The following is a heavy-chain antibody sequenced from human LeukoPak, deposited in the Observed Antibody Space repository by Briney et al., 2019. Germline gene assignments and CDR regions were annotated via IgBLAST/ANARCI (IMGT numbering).Heavy chain of an antibody. D-gene: IGHD3-10*01. CDR3: ARDISGSSSA. Sequence: SQTLSLTCAVSGDSISSGGYAWGWIRQPPGKGLEWVGYIYHTGSTYYNPSLKSRLTMSVDKSKNQFSLKLSSVTAADTAVYYCARDISGSSSAWGQGTLVTVSS. CDR2: IYHTGST. J-gene: IGHJ5*02. V-gene: IGHV4-30-2*01. CDR1: GDSISSGGYA.